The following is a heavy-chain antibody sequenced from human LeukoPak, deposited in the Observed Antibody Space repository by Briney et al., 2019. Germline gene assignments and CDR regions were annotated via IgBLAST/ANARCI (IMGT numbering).Heavy chain of an antibody. CDR1: GGTFSSYA. V-gene: IGHV1-69*13. J-gene: IGHJ4*02. CDR2: IIPIFGTA. D-gene: IGHD3-22*01. Sequence: ASVKVSCKASGGTFSSYAISWVRQTPGQGLEWMGGIIPIFGTANYAQMFQGRVTITADESTSTAYMELSSLRSEDTAVYYCAGAYYYDSSGYYCFDYWGQGTLVTVSS. CDR3: AGAYYYDSSGYYCFDY.